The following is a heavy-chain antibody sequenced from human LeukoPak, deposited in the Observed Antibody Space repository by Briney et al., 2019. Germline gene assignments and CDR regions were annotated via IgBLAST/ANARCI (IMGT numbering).Heavy chain of an antibody. V-gene: IGHV3-15*01. CDR1: GFTFSNAW. J-gene: IGHJ3*02. Sequence: GGSLRLSCAASGFTFSNAWMSWVRQAPGKGLEWVGRIKSKTDGGTTDYAAPVKGRFTISRDDSKNTLYLQMNSLKTEDTAVYYCARSPPLWNGDAFDIWGQGTMVTVSS. D-gene: IGHD1-1*01. CDR2: IKSKTDGGTT. CDR3: ARSPPLWNGDAFDI.